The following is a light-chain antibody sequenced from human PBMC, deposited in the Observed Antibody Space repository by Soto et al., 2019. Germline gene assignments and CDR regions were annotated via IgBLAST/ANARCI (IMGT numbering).Light chain of an antibody. CDR1: QSISAW. CDR3: QQYYSFRT. J-gene: IGKJ4*02. V-gene: IGKV1-5*03. CDR2: KAS. Sequence: DIQMTQSPSTLSASVGDRVTITCRASQSISAWLAWYQQKPGKAPKLLIYKASSLESGVPSRFSGSGSGTEFTLTISSLQPDDFATYYCQQYYSFRTFGGGTKVEVK.